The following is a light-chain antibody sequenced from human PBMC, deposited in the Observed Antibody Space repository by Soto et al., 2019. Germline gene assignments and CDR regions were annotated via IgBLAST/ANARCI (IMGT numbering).Light chain of an antibody. V-gene: IGKV3-11*01. CDR2: DAS. CDR1: QSVSSY. Sequence: EIVWTQSPATLSLSPGERATLSCRASQSVSSYLAWYQQKPGHAPRLLIYDASNRATGIPARFSGSGSGTDFTLTISSLEPEDFAVYYCQQRRTFGPGTKVD. CDR3: QQRRT. J-gene: IGKJ3*01.